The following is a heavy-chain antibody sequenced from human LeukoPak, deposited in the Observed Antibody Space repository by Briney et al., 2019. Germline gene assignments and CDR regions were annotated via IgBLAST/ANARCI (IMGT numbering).Heavy chain of an antibody. Sequence: SETLSLTCTVSGGSISSYYWSWIRQPPGQGLEWIGNIYYSGSINYNPSLKSRVAISLDKTKKQFSLKLSPVTAADTAVYYCAASAFDYVWGSYRREFDYWGQGTLVTVSS. CDR3: AASAFDYVWGSYRREFDY. V-gene: IGHV4-59*01. J-gene: IGHJ4*02. CDR1: GGSISSYY. D-gene: IGHD3-16*02. CDR2: IYYSGSI.